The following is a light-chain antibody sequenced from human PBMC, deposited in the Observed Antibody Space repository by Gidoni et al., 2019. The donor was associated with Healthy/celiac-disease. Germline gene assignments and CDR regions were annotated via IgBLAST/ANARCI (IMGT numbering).Light chain of an antibody. CDR1: SSDVGGYNY. V-gene: IGLV2-14*01. Sequence: QSALTQPASVSGSPGQSITISCTGTSSDVGGYNYVSWYQQHPGEAPKLMIYEVSNRPSGVSNRFSGSKSGNTASLTISGLQAEDEADYYCSSYTSSSTYVFGTGTKVTVL. J-gene: IGLJ1*01. CDR3: SSYTSSSTYV. CDR2: EVS.